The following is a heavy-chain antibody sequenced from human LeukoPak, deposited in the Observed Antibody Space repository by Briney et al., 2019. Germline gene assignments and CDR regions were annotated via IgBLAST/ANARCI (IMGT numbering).Heavy chain of an antibody. Sequence: SETLSLTCTVSGYSISSGYYWGWIRQPPGKGLEWIGSIYHSGSTYYNPSLKSRVTISVDTSKNQFSLKLSSVTAADTAVYYCARVAGTQQLDYWGQGTLVTASS. V-gene: IGHV4-38-2*02. CDR3: ARVAGTQQLDY. D-gene: IGHD6-13*01. CDR1: GYSISSGYY. J-gene: IGHJ4*02. CDR2: IYHSGST.